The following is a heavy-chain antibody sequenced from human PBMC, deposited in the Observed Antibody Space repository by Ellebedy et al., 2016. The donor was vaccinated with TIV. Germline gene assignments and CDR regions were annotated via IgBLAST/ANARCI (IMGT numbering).Heavy chain of an antibody. D-gene: IGHD2/OR15-2a*01. CDR3: ATFRNLDGFDI. CDR2: IYHSGST. Sequence: SETLSLTCAVSGYSVSSGSYWGWIRPPPGTGLEWIGSIYHSGSTYYNPSLKRRVTISMDTSRNQFSLRLTSVTAADTAVYYCATFRNLDGFDIWGQGKMVTVSS. CDR1: GYSVSSGSY. J-gene: IGHJ3*02. V-gene: IGHV4-38-2*01.